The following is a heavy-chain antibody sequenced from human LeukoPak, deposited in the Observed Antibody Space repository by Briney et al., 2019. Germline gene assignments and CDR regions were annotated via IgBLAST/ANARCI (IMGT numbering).Heavy chain of an antibody. Sequence: WQSLTLSCAASGFSFSSYTMSWNRHAPWKSLDCVSPISGSCGSTYYADSVKGRFTISRDNSKNTLYLQMNSLRAEDTAVYYCAKDKELPRGDAFDIWGQGTMVTVSS. D-gene: IGHD2-15*01. CDR2: ISGSCGST. CDR3: AKDKELPRGDAFDI. V-gene: IGHV3-23*01. CDR1: GFSFSSYT. J-gene: IGHJ3*02.